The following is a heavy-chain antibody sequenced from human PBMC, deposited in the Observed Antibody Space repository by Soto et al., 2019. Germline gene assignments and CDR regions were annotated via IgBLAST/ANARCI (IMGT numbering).Heavy chain of an antibody. CDR1: GFTFSSYG. D-gene: IGHD4-17*01. CDR3: AKDLGKTTVTTVSSLMDY. V-gene: IGHV3-30*18. Sequence: PRLSCAASGFTFSSYGMHWVRQAPGKGLEWVAVISYDGSNKYYADSVKGRFTISRDNSKNTLYLQMNSLRAEDTAVYYCAKDLGKTTVTTVSSLMDYWGQGTLVTVSS. J-gene: IGHJ4*02. CDR2: ISYDGSNK.